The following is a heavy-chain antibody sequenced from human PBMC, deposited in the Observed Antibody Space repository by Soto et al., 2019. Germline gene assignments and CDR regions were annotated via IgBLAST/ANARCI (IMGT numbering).Heavy chain of an antibody. Sequence: QVQLVESGGGLVKPGGSLRLSCAASGFTFSDYYMSWIRQAPGKGLEWVSYISSSSSYTNYADSVKGRFTISRDNAKKALYLQMNSLRAEDTAVYYCARDGAARPSAPTDYWGQGTLVTVSS. J-gene: IGHJ4*02. D-gene: IGHD6-6*01. CDR3: ARDGAARPSAPTDY. V-gene: IGHV3-11*06. CDR2: ISSSSSYT. CDR1: GFTFSDYY.